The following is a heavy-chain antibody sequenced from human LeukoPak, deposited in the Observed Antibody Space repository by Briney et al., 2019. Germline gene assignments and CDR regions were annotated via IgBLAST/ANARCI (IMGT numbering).Heavy chain of an antibody. D-gene: IGHD6-6*01. V-gene: IGHV4-30-4*08. CDR2: IYYSGST. CDR1: GGSISSGDYY. CDR3: ARASGGSSSYDY. Sequence: SQTLSLTCTVSGGSISSGDYYWSWVRQPPGKGLEWIGYIYYSGSTYYNPSLKSRVTISVDTSKNQFSLKLSSVTAADTAVYYCARASGGSSSYDYWGQGTLVTVSS. J-gene: IGHJ4*02.